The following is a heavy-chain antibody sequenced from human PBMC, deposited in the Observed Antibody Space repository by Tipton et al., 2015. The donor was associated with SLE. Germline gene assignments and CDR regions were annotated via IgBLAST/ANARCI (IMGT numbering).Heavy chain of an antibody. J-gene: IGHJ4*02. CDR3: ARGYSSGCGDY. CDR1: GFTVSSNY. CDR2: ISSSSSYI. V-gene: IGHV3-21*01. D-gene: IGHD6-19*01. Sequence: SLRLSCAASGFTVSSNYMSWVRQAPGKGLEWVSSISSSSSYIYYADSVKGRFTISRDNAKNSLYLQMNSLRAEDTAVYYCARGYSSGCGDYWGQGTLVTVSS.